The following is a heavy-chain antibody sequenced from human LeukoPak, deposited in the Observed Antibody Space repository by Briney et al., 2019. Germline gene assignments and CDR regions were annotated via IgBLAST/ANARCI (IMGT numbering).Heavy chain of an antibody. V-gene: IGHV4-59*02. Sequence: SETLSLTCTVSGGSVSSYYWSWIRQPPGKGLEWIGYIYYSGSTNYNPSLKSRVTISVDTSKNQFSPKLSSVTAADTAVYYCASTPRIYSGYDFWGQGTLVTVSS. CDR2: IYYSGST. J-gene: IGHJ4*02. CDR3: ASTPRIYSGYDF. D-gene: IGHD5-12*01. CDR1: GGSVSSYY.